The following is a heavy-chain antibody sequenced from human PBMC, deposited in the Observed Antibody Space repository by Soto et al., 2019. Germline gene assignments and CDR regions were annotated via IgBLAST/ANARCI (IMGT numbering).Heavy chain of an antibody. V-gene: IGHV4-59*01. J-gene: IGHJ4*02. CDR2: MSYTGNT. D-gene: IGHD3-10*01. CDR1: GGSISGYF. Sequence: WETLSRTFTVSGGSISGYFWNWIRQPPGKGLEWIGYMSYTGNTNYNPSLTSRVSISADTSKNQFSLNLNSVTAADTAVYYCARAATTIVPLAQWGQGTMVTVSS. CDR3: ARAATTIVPLAQ.